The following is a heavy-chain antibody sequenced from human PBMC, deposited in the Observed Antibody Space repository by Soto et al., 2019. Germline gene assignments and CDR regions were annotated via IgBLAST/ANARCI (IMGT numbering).Heavy chain of an antibody. V-gene: IGHV1-3*01. J-gene: IGHJ4*02. D-gene: IGHD3-10*01. CDR1: GYTFTSYA. CDR3: AREEVLLWFGELTPPDY. CDR2: INAGNGNT. Sequence: QVQLVQSGAEVKKPGASVKVSCKASGYTFTSYAMHWVRQAPGQRLEWMGWINAGNGNTKYSQKFQGRVTITRDTSASTAYMELSNLRSEETAVYYCAREEVLLWFGELTPPDYWGQGTLVTVSS.